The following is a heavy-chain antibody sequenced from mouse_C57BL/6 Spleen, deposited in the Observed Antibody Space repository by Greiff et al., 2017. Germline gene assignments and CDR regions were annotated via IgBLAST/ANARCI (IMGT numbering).Heavy chain of an antibody. CDR2: ISSGGSYT. J-gene: IGHJ1*03. Sequence: EVKLVESGGDLVKPGGSLKLSCAASGFTFSSYGMSWVRQTPDKRLEWVATISSGGSYTYYPDSVKGRFTISRDNAKNTLHLQMSSLKSEDTAMYYCARLITTVVAWYFDVWGTGTTVTVSS. V-gene: IGHV5-6*02. CDR1: GFTFSSYG. D-gene: IGHD1-1*01. CDR3: ARLITTVVAWYFDV.